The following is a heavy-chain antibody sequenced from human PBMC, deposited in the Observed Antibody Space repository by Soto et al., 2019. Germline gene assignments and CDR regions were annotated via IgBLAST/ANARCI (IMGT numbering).Heavy chain of an antibody. CDR3: ATRPSVTYGPLCEQ. D-gene: IGHD3-10*01. V-gene: IGHV3-48*03. CDR1: GFKFSSYE. J-gene: IGHJ4*02. CDR2: ILHSGDVI. Sequence: PGGSLRLACAGSGFKFSSYEMNWVRQAPGKGLVWLSFILHSGDVIYYAVSAKGRFTISRDNAKTLLYLHMNTLRVEDTAIYYCATRPSVTYGPLCEQWGQGTRVTVSS.